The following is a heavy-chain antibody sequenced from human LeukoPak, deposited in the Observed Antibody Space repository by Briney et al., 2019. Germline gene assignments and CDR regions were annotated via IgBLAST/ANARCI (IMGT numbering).Heavy chain of an antibody. CDR3: ARNTGYDAFDI. CDR1: GGSISSFY. Sequence: PSETLSLTCTVSGGSISSFYWSWIRLPPGEGLEWIGYIHYRGSTSYNPSLKSRVTISEDTSKNQFSLKLSSVTAADTAVYYCARNTGYDAFDIWGQGTMVTVSS. J-gene: IGHJ3*02. D-gene: IGHD1-14*01. CDR2: IHYRGST. V-gene: IGHV4-59*01.